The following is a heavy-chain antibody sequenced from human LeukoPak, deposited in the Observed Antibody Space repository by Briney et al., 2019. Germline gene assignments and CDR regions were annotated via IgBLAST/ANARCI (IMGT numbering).Heavy chain of an antibody. CDR1: GFTFSSCS. CDR3: ARDSAVDCSGGSCYSDFQH. V-gene: IGHV3-21*01. Sequence: GGSLRLSCAASGFTFSSCSMNWVRQAPGKGLEWVSSISSSSSYIYYADSVKGRFTISRDNAKNSLYLQMNSLRAEDTAVYYCARDSAVDCSGGSCYSDFQHWGQGTLVTVSS. D-gene: IGHD2-15*01. J-gene: IGHJ1*01. CDR2: ISSSSSYI.